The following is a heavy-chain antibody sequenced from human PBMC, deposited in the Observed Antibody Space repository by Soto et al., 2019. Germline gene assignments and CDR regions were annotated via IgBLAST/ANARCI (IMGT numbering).Heavy chain of an antibody. CDR1: GGSFSGYY. CDR3: ARGGRQQLVRGRGMDV. V-gene: IGHV4-34*01. D-gene: IGHD6-13*01. CDR2: INHSGST. Sequence: SETLSLTCAVYGGSFSGYYWSWIRQPPGKGLEWIGEINHSGSTNYNPSLKSRVTISVDTSKNQFSLKLSSVTAADTAVYYCARGGRQQLVRGRGMDVWGQGTTVTVSS. J-gene: IGHJ6*02.